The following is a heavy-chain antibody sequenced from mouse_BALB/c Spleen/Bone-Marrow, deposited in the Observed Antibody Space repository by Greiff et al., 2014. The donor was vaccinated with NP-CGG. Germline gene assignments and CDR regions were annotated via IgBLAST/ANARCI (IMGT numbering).Heavy chain of an antibody. CDR1: GYAFSSYW. V-gene: IGHV1-80*01. CDR3: ARGVPMDY. CDR2: IYPGDGDT. Sequence: QVQLKESGAELVRPGSSVKIPCKASGYAFSSYWMNWVKQRPGQGLEWIGQIYPGDGDTNYNGKFKGKATLTADKSSSTAYMQLSSLTSEDSAVYFCARGVPMDYWGQGTSATVSS. J-gene: IGHJ4*01.